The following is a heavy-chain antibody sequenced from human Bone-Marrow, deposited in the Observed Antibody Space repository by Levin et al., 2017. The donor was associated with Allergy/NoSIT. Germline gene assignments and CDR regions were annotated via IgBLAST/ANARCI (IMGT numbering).Heavy chain of an antibody. D-gene: IGHD3-10*01. CDR2: IYYSGST. CDR3: ARYYYGSGRNWFDP. V-gene: IGHV4-39*01. CDR1: GGSISSSIYY. J-gene: IGHJ5*02. Sequence: TSETLSLTCTVSGGSISSSIYYWGWIRQPPGKGLEWIANIYYSGSTYYNESLKSRLTVSVDTSKNQFSLKLSSVTAADTAIYYCARYYYGSGRNWFDPWGQGTLVTVSS.